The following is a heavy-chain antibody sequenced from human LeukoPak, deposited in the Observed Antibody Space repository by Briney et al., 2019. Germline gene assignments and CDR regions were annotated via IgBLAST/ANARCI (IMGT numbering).Heavy chain of an antibody. Sequence: SETLSLTCAVSGGSISSYYWSWLRQPAGKGLEWIGRIYTSGTTNYNPSLKSRVTMSVDTSKNQFSLNLNSVTAADTAVYYCARTSPRAATFDYWGQGTLVTVSS. CDR3: ARTSPRAATFDY. V-gene: IGHV4-4*07. CDR1: GGSISSYY. J-gene: IGHJ4*02. D-gene: IGHD2-15*01. CDR2: IYTSGTT.